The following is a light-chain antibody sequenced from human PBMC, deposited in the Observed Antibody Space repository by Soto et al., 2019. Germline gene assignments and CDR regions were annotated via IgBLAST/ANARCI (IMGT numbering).Light chain of an antibody. Sequence: EIVLTQSPGTLSLSPGERATLSCRASQSVSSSYLAWYQHKPGQAPRLLIYGASSRATGIPDRFSGSGSGTDFTLTISRLEPEDFAVDYCQQYGSSTHTFGQGTKLEIK. CDR1: QSVSSSY. CDR3: QQYGSSTHT. J-gene: IGKJ2*01. CDR2: GAS. V-gene: IGKV3-20*01.